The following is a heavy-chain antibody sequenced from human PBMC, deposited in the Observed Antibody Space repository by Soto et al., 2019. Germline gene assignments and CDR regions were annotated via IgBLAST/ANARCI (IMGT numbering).Heavy chain of an antibody. D-gene: IGHD4-17*01. CDR1: GGTFSSYA. J-gene: IGHJ6*02. CDR3: ARGGDDYGDYDGPPDYYYYYGMDV. V-gene: IGHV1-69*01. CDR2: IIPIFGTA. Sequence: QVQLVQSGAEVKKPGSSVKVSCKASGGTFSSYAISWVRQAPGQGLEWMGGIIPIFGTANYAQKFQGRVTSTADESTSTAYMELRSLRSEDTAVYYCARGGDDYGDYDGPPDYYYYYGMDVWGQGTTVTVSS.